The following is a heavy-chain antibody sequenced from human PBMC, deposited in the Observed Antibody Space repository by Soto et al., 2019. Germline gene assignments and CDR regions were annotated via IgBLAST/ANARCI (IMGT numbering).Heavy chain of an antibody. Sequence: EVQLVESGGGLVQPGGSLRLSCAASGFTFRSYAMHWVRQAPGKGLEYVSDISSNGGSTYYANAVKGRFTIARDNSKNTLYLQMGSMRAEDMAVYYCARRGYSGDELDYWGQGTLVTVSS. CDR1: GFTFRSYA. J-gene: IGHJ4*02. V-gene: IGHV3-64*01. D-gene: IGHD5-12*01. CDR2: ISSNGGST. CDR3: ARRGYSGDELDY.